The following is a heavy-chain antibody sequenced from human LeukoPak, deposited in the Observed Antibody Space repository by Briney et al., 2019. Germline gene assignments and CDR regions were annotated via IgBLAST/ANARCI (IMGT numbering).Heavy chain of an antibody. J-gene: IGHJ3*02. CDR1: GFTFSSYW. V-gene: IGHV3-74*01. Sequence: GASLRLSCAAAGFTFSSYWMHWVRQAPGKGLVWVSGINSDCSSTSYADSVKGRFTISRDNAKNTLYLQMNSLRAEDTAVYYCARDLGDIVVVVAASNAFDIWGQGTMVTVSS. CDR3: ARDLGDIVVVVAASNAFDI. CDR2: INSDCSST. D-gene: IGHD2-15*01.